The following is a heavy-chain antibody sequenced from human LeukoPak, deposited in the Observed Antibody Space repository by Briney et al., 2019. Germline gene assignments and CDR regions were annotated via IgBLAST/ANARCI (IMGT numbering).Heavy chain of an antibody. Sequence: GGSLRLSCAASGFTFSSYGMHWVRQAPGKGLEWVAVIWYNGSNKYYADSVKGRFTISRDNSKNTLYLQMNSLRAEDTAVYYCARGPKGDSGNSFQHGGQGTVITVTS. V-gene: IGHV3-33*08. CDR3: ARGPKGDSGNSFQH. J-gene: IGHJ1*01. CDR1: GFTFSSYG. CDR2: IWYNGSNK. D-gene: IGHD5-12*01.